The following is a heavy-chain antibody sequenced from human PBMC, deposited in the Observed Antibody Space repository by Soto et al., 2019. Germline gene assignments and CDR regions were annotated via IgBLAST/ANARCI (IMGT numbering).Heavy chain of an antibody. D-gene: IGHD6-13*01. CDR2: ICHGGGA. Sequence: VQLQQWGAGLLKPSETLSLTCAVYGGSFSGYCWSWIRQTPGERLEWVGDICHGGGANYNPSLKRRVSFSMDPSKNQSSLKLNSVMAADTAVYYCAGYSNSWSKYVKHWGRGSLVTVSS. V-gene: IGHV4-34*01. CDR1: GGSFSGYC. J-gene: IGHJ1*01. CDR3: AGYSNSWSKYVKH.